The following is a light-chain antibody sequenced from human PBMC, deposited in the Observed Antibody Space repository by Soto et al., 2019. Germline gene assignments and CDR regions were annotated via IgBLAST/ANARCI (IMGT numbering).Light chain of an antibody. J-gene: IGKJ3*01. CDR2: GAS. CDR1: QSVSSN. Sequence: EIVMTQSPATLSVSPGERATLSCRASQSVSSNLACYQQKPGQAPRLLIYGASTRATGIPARFSGSGSGTEFTLTISSLQSEDFAVCYCQQYNNWPFTFGPGTKVDIK. CDR3: QQYNNWPFT. V-gene: IGKV3D-15*01.